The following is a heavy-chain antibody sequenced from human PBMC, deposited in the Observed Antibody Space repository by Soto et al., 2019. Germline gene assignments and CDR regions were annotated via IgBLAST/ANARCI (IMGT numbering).Heavy chain of an antibody. CDR1: GGSFSGYY. J-gene: IGHJ4*02. Sequence: SEILSLTCAVYGGSFSGYYWSWIRQPPGKGLEWIGEINHSGSTNYNPSLKSRVTISVDTSKNQFSLKLSSVTAADTAVYYCARGRSGWLQWPYYFDYWGQGTLVTVSS. V-gene: IGHV4-34*01. CDR3: ARGRSGWLQWPYYFDY. D-gene: IGHD5-12*01. CDR2: INHSGST.